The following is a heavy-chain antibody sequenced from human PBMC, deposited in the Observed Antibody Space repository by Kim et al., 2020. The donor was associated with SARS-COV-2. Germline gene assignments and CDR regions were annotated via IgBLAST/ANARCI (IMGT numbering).Heavy chain of an antibody. D-gene: IGHD6-13*01. CDR3: ARSSIAAYFDY. CDR2: IYYSGST. CDR1: GGSISSSSYY. J-gene: IGHJ4*02. V-gene: IGHV4-39*01. Sequence: SETLSLTCTVSGGSISSSSYYWGWIRQPTGKGLEWIGSIYYSGSTYYNPSLKSRVTISVDTSKNQFSLKQSPVTAADTAVYYCARSSIAAYFDYWGQGTLVTVSS.